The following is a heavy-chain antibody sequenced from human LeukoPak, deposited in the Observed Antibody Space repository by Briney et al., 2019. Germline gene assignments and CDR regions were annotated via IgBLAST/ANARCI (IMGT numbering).Heavy chain of an antibody. D-gene: IGHD6-19*01. CDR1: GYSFTHYA. Sequence: GASVKVSCKTSGYSFTHYAISWVRQAPGQGLEWMGWIGTYNGDTKYAQKLQGRFTMTSDTSTSTVYMELRSLTSDDTAVYYCARDPSNTSGWYIYFDFWGQGTLVTVSS. CDR2: IGTYNGDT. V-gene: IGHV1-18*01. J-gene: IGHJ4*02. CDR3: ARDPSNTSGWYIYFDF.